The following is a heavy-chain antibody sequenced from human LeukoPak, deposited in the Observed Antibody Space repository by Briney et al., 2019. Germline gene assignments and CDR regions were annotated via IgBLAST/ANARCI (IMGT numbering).Heavy chain of an antibody. Sequence: GESLKISCKGSGYSFTSYWIGWVRQMAGKGLEWMGIIYPGDSDTRYSPSFQGQVTISADKSISTAYLQWSSLKASDTAMYYCARLKYDFWSAYFLNYFDYWGQGTLVTVSS. V-gene: IGHV5-51*01. CDR3: ARLKYDFWSAYFLNYFDY. J-gene: IGHJ4*02. CDR2: IYPGDSDT. CDR1: GYSFTSYW. D-gene: IGHD3-3*01.